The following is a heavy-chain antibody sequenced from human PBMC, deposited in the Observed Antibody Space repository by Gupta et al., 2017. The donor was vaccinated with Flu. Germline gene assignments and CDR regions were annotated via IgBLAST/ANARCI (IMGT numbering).Heavy chain of an antibody. Sequence: EVQLVESGGGLVQPGGSLKLSRAAPGLPIRRSPAHWVCQASGKGLEWVGRIRSKANSYATLYAASVKGRLTISRDDSKNTAYLQMNSLKTEDTAVYYCTRPSGGVVQFDFWGQGTLVNVSS. D-gene: IGHD3-3*01. CDR2: IRSKANSYAT. J-gene: IGHJ4*02. V-gene: IGHV3-73*02. CDR1: GLPIRRSP. CDR3: TRPSGGVVQFDF.